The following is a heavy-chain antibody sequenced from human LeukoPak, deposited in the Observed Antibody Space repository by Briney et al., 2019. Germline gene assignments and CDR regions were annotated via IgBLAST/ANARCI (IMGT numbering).Heavy chain of an antibody. CDR1: GFTLSSYP. Sequence: GGSLRLSCQASGFTLSSYPMYWVRQAPGKGLEWVTTISWDGSDKYYADSVKGRFTISRDTSENTLHLQMNSLRAEDTAVYYCAKGRTVGATLDAFNIWGQGTMVTVSS. CDR3: AKGRTVGATLDAFNI. J-gene: IGHJ3*02. CDR2: ISWDGSDK. D-gene: IGHD1-26*01. V-gene: IGHV3-30*18.